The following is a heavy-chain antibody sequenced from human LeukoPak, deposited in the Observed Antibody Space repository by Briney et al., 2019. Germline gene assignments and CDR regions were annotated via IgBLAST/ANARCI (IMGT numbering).Heavy chain of an antibody. CDR1: GGSISSHF. V-gene: IGHV4-59*11. CDR3: ARDGYSGSSLFDY. Sequence: SETLSLTCTVSGGSISSHFWSWIRQPPGKGLEWIGYIHYSGSTNYNPSLRSRVTISVDTSKNQFSLKLSSVTAADTAVYYCARDGYSGSSLFDYWGQGTLVTVSS. CDR2: IHYSGST. J-gene: IGHJ4*02. D-gene: IGHD1-26*01.